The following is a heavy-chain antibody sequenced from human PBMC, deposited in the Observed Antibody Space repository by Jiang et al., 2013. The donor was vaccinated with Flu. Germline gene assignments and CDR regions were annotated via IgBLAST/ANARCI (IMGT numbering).Heavy chain of an antibody. CDR1: GGTFSSYA. Sequence: GAEVKKPGSSVKVSCKASGGTFSSYAISWVRQAPGQGLEWMGRIIPILGIANYAQKFQGRVTITADKSTSTAYMELSSLRSEDTAVYYCARSGGGVVVVAANLGWFDPWGQGTLVTVSS. CDR3: ARSGGGVVVVAANLGWFDP. J-gene: IGHJ5*02. V-gene: IGHV1-69*04. D-gene: IGHD2-15*01. CDR2: IIPILGIA.